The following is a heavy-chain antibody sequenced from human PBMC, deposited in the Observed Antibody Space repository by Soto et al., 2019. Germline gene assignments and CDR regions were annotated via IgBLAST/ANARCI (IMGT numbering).Heavy chain of an antibody. Sequence: ASVKVSCKASGYTFTSYGISWVRQAPGQGLEWMGWISAYNGNTNYAQKLQGRVTMTTDTSTSTAYMELRSLRSDDTAVYYCARDRGDYGDYVPDYWGQGTLVTVSS. CDR1: GYTFTSYG. CDR3: ARDRGDYGDYVPDY. CDR2: ISAYNGNT. V-gene: IGHV1-18*01. D-gene: IGHD4-17*01. J-gene: IGHJ4*02.